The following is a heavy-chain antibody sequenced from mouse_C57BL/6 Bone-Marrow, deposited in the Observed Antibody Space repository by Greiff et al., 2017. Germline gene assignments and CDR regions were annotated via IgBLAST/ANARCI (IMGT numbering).Heavy chain of an antibody. D-gene: IGHD2-3*01. Sequence: QVQLQQPGAELVKPGASVKLSCKASGSTFTSYWMQWVKQRPGQGLEWIGEIDPSDSYTNYNQKFKGKATLTVDTSSSTAYMQLSSLTSEDSAVYYCARSRWLLIVDYWGQGTTLTVSS. CDR3: ARSRWLLIVDY. CDR2: IDPSDSYT. V-gene: IGHV1-50*01. J-gene: IGHJ2*01. CDR1: GSTFTSYW.